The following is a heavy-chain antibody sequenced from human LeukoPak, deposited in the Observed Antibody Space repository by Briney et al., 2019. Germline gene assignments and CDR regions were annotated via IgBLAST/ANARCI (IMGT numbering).Heavy chain of an antibody. CDR2: IVCSGGNM. V-gene: IGHV3-23*01. Sequence: PGGSLRLSCAASGFSFSSYAMSWVRQAPGKGLEWVSAIVCSGGNMYYADSVKGRFTISRDNFKSTLYLQMNSLRTEDTAFYYCAKGLTWDSTSCSDWGQGTLVTVSS. CDR1: GFSFSSYA. CDR3: AKGLTWDSTSCSD. D-gene: IGHD2-2*01. J-gene: IGHJ4*02.